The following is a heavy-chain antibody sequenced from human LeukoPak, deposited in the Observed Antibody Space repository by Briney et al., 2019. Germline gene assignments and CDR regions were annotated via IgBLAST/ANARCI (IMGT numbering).Heavy chain of an antibody. V-gene: IGHV4-59*01. J-gene: IGHJ3*02. CDR3: ARQASRIAAAGRHDAFDI. D-gene: IGHD6-13*01. Sequence: PSETLSLTCTVSGGSISSYYWSWIRQPPGKGLEWIGYIYYSGSTNYNPSLESRVTISVDTSKNQFSLKLSSVTAADTAVYYCARQASRIAAAGRHDAFDIWGQGTMVTVSS. CDR1: GGSISSYY. CDR2: IYYSGST.